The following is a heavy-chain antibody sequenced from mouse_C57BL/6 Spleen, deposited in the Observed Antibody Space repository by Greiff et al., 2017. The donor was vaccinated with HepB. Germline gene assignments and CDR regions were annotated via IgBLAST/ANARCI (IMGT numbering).Heavy chain of an antibody. CDR1: GYSFTDYN. D-gene: IGHD1-1*01. V-gene: IGHV1-39*01. Sequence: VQLQQSGPELVKPGASVKISCKASGYSFTDYNTNWVKQSNGKSLEWIGVINPNYGTTRYNQKFKGKATLTVDQSSSTAYMQLNSLTSEYSAVYYCARTLITTVVPPFDVWGTGTTVTVSS. CDR2: INPNYGTT. J-gene: IGHJ1*03. CDR3: ARTLITTVVPPFDV.